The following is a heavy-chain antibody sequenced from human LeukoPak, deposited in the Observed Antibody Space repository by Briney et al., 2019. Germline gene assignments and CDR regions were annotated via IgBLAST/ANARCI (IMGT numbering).Heavy chain of an antibody. J-gene: IGHJ6*02. CDR1: GFTFSSYA. Sequence: GGSLRLSCAASGFTFSSYAMHWVRQAPGKGLEWVAVISYDGSNKYYADSVKGRFTISRDNSKNTLYLQMNSLRAEDTAVYYCARDWFRIAAAGDHYYYYGMDVWGQGTTVTVSS. CDR3: ARDWFRIAAAGDHYYYYGMDV. V-gene: IGHV3-30-3*01. D-gene: IGHD6-13*01. CDR2: ISYDGSNK.